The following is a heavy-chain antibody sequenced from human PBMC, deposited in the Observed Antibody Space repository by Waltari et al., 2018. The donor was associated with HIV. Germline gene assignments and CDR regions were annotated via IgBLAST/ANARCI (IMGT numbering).Heavy chain of an antibody. V-gene: IGHV5-51*03. CDR2: IDTGASDT. CDR3: ARSVGATPENFEY. J-gene: IGHJ4*02. D-gene: IGHD1-26*01. CDR1: GYAFRNYW. Sequence: EVQLQQSAAELKKTGDSLMISCKVSGYAFRNYWIAWVLQMHRKGLDWMGIIDTGASDTRYSPSFEGQVTISSDTSSKTAYLQWRLLKASDTAIYFCARSVGATPENFEYWGQGTLVTVSS.